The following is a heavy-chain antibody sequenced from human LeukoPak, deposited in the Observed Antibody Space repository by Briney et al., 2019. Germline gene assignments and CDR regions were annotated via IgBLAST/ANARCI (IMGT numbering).Heavy chain of an antibody. CDR1: GFTVSSNY. D-gene: IGHD3-22*01. CDR2: IYSGGST. Sequence: GGSLRLSCVASGFTVSSNYMSWVRQAPGKGLEWVSVIYSGGSTYYADSVKGRFTISRDNSKNTLYLQMNSLRAEDTAVYYCAYSSGYSYYFDYWGQGTLVTVSS. CDR3: AYSSGYSYYFDY. J-gene: IGHJ4*02. V-gene: IGHV3-53*01.